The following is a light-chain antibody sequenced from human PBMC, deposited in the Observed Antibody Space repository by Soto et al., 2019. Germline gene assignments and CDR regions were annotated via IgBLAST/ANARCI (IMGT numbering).Light chain of an antibody. V-gene: IGKV1-33*01. CDR1: QDITTF. Sequence: DIQMTQSPSSLSASVGDRVTITCQASQDITTFLNWYQEKPGKAPRLLIYDASKLEAGVPSRFSGSGSGTDLTFTISSLQPEDFATYYCQQYDILFTFGGGTKVEI. J-gene: IGKJ4*01. CDR3: QQYDILFT. CDR2: DAS.